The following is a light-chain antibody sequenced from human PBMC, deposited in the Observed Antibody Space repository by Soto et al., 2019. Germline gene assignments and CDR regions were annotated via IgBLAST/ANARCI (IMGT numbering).Light chain of an antibody. V-gene: IGLV1-40*01. CDR1: SSNIGTTSE. Sequence: QSVLTQPPSVSGAPGQIVTIFCTGSSSNIGTTSEVHWYQQLPGTAPKLLIFGNDKRLSGVPERFSGSKSGASASLAITGLQAEDEAAYYCQSYDTTLSAWVFGGGTKLTV. J-gene: IGLJ3*02. CDR3: QSYDTTLSAWV. CDR2: GND.